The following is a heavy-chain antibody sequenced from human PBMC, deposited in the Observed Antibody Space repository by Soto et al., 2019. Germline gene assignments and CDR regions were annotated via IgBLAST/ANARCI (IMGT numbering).Heavy chain of an antibody. CDR2: INPSGGST. CDR1: GYTFTNYT. CDR3: ASSNIVAAPYGMDV. Sequence: ASVKVSCKSSGYTFTNYTISWVRQAPGQGLEWMGIINPSGGSTSYAQKFQGRVTITRDTSASTAYMELSSLRSEDTAVYYCASSNIVAAPYGMDVWGQGTTVTVS. D-gene: IGHD6-13*01. J-gene: IGHJ6*02. V-gene: IGHV1-46*01.